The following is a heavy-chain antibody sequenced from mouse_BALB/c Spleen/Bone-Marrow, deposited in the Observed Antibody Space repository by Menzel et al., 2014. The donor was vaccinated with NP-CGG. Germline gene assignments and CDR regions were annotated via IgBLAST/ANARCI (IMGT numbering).Heavy chain of an antibody. CDR2: IYPSDSYT. D-gene: IGHD1-1*01. V-gene: IGHV1-69*02. CDR3: TRGGSSPYYFDY. J-gene: IGHJ2*01. Sequence: VQLQQSGAELVRPGASVKLSCKASGYTFTSYWINWVKQRPGQGLEWIGNIYPSDSYTNYNQKFKDKATLTVDKSPTTAYMQLSSPTSEDSAVYYCTRGGSSPYYFDYWGQGTTLTVSS. CDR1: GYTFTSYW.